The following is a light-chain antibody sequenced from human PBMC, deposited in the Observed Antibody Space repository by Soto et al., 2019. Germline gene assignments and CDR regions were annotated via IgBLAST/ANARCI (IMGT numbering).Light chain of an antibody. CDR1: SSDVGGYNY. CDR2: DVD. CDR3: TSFTSSSTLGV. J-gene: IGLJ3*02. Sequence: QSVLTQPASVSGSPGQSITISCTGTSSDVGGYNYVSWFQQHPGKAPKLLIFDVDNRPPGVSNRFSGSKSGNTASLTISGLQAEDEADYYCTSFTSSSTLGVFGGGTKLTVL. V-gene: IGLV2-14*03.